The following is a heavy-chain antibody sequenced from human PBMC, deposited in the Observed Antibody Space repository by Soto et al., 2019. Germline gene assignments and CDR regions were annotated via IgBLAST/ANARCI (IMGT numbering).Heavy chain of an antibody. V-gene: IGHV4-39*01. CDR1: GGSISSSGYY. CDR3: ARRTTILSGSYFDY. D-gene: IGHD1-7*01. J-gene: IGHJ4*02. Sequence: SETLSLTCTVSGGSISSSGYYWGWIRQPPGKGLEWIGIIYYSGSTYYNPSLKSRVTISVDTSKNEFSLNLSSVTAADTAVYYCARRTTILSGSYFDYWGQGTLVTVS. CDR2: IYYSGST.